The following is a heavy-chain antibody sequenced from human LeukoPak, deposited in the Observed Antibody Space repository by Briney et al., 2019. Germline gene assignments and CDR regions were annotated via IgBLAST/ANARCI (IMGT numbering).Heavy chain of an antibody. D-gene: IGHD3-22*01. CDR2: IYPGDPDT. CDR1: GYSFTSYW. CDR3: ARRRYYYDSSGYPSNGFDY. V-gene: IGHV5-51*01. Sequence: GESLKISCKGSGYSFTSYWIGWVRQTPGKVLEWMGIIYPGDPDTRYSPSFQGQVTISADKSISTAYLQWSSLKASDTAMYYCARRRYYYDSSGYPSNGFDYWGQGTLVTVSS. J-gene: IGHJ4*02.